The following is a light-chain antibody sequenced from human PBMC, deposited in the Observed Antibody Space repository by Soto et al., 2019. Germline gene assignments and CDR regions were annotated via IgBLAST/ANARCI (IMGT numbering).Light chain of an antibody. CDR3: QHYDEWPLT. CDR2: FAS. Sequence: EIVMTQSPATLSVSPGERATLSCRASQSVSNNLAWYQQKPGQAPRLLIYFASTRATGIPVRFSGSGSGTQFTLTITSLQSEDVAVYYCQHYDEWPLTFGGGTKVETK. CDR1: QSVSNN. V-gene: IGKV3-15*01. J-gene: IGKJ4*01.